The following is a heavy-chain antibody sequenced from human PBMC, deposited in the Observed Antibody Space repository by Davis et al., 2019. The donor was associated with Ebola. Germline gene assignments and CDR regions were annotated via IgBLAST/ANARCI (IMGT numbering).Heavy chain of an antibody. CDR1: GFTFSGSA. Sequence: GESLKISCAASGFTFSGSAMHWVRQAPGKGLEWVGRIRSKANSYATAYAASVKGRFTISRDDSKNTAYLQMNSLKTEDTAVYYCTSSRDGYNYRDYWGQGTLVTVSS. CDR2: IRSKANSYAT. D-gene: IGHD5-24*01. V-gene: IGHV3-73*01. CDR3: TSSRDGYNYRDY. J-gene: IGHJ4*02.